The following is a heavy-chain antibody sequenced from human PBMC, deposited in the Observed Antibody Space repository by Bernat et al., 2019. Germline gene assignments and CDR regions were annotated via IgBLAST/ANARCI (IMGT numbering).Heavy chain of an antibody. D-gene: IGHD3-10*01. J-gene: IGHJ4*02. CDR3: ARDRRGQGVLDY. CDR1: GFTFSSYA. Sequence: QVQLVESGGGVVQPGRSLRLSCAASGFTFSSYAMHWVRQAPGKGLEWVAVISYDGSNKYYADSVKGRFTISRDNSKNTLYLQMNSLRAEDTAVYYCARDRRGQGVLDYWGQGTLVTVSS. V-gene: IGHV3-30*01. CDR2: ISYDGSNK.